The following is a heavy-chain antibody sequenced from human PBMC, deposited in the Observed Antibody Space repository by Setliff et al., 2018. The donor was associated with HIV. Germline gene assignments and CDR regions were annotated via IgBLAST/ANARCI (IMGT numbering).Heavy chain of an antibody. CDR1: GYTFTSYA. CDR3: ARVSSGYDPYYYDSSGHDY. V-gene: IGHV7-4-1*02. J-gene: IGHJ4*02. Sequence: ASVKVSCKASGYTFTSYAMNWVRQAPGQGLEWMGWINTNTGNPTYAQGFTGRFVFSLDTSVSTAYLQISSLKAEDTAVYYCARVSSGYDPYYYDSSGHDYWGQGTLVTVSS. D-gene: IGHD3-22*01. CDR2: INTNTGNP.